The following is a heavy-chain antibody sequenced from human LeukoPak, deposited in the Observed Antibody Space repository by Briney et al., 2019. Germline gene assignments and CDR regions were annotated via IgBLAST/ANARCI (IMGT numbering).Heavy chain of an antibody. V-gene: IGHV1-69*02. J-gene: IGHJ4*02. CDR3: ASPGENPGTAMARYYFDY. CDR2: IIPILGIA. CDR1: GGTFSSYT. Sequence: SVKVSCKASGGTFSSYTISWVRQAPGQGREWVGRIIPILGIANYAQKCQGRVTITADKSTSTAYMELSSLRSEDTAVYYCASPGENPGTAMARYYFDYWGQGTLVTVSS. D-gene: IGHD5-18*01.